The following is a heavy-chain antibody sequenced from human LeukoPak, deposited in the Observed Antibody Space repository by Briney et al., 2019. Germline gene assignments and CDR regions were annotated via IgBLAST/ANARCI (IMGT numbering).Heavy chain of an antibody. J-gene: IGHJ5*02. CDR2: INPNSGGT. CDR3: ARARRRAAMVRGVPTSNWFDP. V-gene: IGHV1-2*04. CDR1: GYTFTGYY. D-gene: IGHD3-10*01. Sequence: ASVKVSCKASGYTFTGYYMHWVRQAPGQGLEWMGWINPNSGGTNYAQKFQGWVTMTRDTSISTAYMELSRLRSGDTAVYYCARARRRAAMVRGVPTSNWFDPWGQGTLVTVSS.